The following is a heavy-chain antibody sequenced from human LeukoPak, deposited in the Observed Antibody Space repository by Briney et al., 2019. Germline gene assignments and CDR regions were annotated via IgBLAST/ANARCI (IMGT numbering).Heavy chain of an antibody. D-gene: IGHD5-18*01. CDR2: INHSGST. CDR3: ARGLTAVAPDY. V-gene: IGHV4-34*01. CDR1: GGSFSGYY. Sequence: SETLSLTCAVYGGSFSGYYWSWIRQPPGKGLEWIGEINHSGSTNYNPSLKSRVTISVDTSKNQFSLQLRSVTAADKGVNFCARGLTAVAPDYWGQGTMVTVSS. J-gene: IGHJ4*02.